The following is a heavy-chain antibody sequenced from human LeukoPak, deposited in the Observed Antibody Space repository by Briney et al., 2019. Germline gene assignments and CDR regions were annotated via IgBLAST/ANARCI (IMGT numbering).Heavy chain of an antibody. CDR2: INPSGGST. V-gene: IGHV1-46*01. D-gene: IGHD3-22*01. Sequence: ASVKVSCKASGYTFTGYYMHWVRQAPGQGLEWMGVINPSGGSTSYAQKFQGRVILTRDTSTSAVYMELSSLRSEDTAEYYCARGRGYYNTTSSYYTYYFDYWGQGTLVTVSS. CDR1: GYTFTGYY. J-gene: IGHJ4*02. CDR3: ARGRGYYNTTSSYYTYYFDY.